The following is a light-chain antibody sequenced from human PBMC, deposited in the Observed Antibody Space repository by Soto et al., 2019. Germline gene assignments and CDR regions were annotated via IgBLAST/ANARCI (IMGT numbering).Light chain of an antibody. CDR3: SSYTTAYTQV. CDR2: EVT. CDR1: SSDVGHYDY. J-gene: IGLJ3*02. V-gene: IGLV2-14*01. Sequence: QSVLTQPASVSGSPGQSITISCTGTSSDVGHYDYVSWYQQHPGKVPKLIISEVTTRPSGVSDRFSGSKSGNTASLTISRLQAEDEAQYYFSSYTTAYTQVFGGGTKLTVL.